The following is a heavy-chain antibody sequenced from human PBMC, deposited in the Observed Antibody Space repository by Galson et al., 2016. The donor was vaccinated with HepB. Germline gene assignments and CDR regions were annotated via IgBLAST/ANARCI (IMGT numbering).Heavy chain of an antibody. CDR3: ARGSYDYYGINV. CDR2: IGPAGDT. D-gene: IGHD2-8*01. V-gene: IGHV3-13*01. J-gene: IGHJ6*02. Sequence: SLRLSCAATGFTFRTYDMHWVRQPPGKGLEWASAIGPAGDTYYLGSVKGRFTISRENAKRSLFLEMNSLRAGDTAVYYCARGSYDYYGINVWGQGTTVTVSS. CDR1: GFTFRTYD.